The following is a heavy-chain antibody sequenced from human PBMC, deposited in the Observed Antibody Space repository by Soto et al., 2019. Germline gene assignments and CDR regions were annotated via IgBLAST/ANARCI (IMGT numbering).Heavy chain of an antibody. CDR3: AKATSTVVTHGKDY. D-gene: IGHD4-17*01. V-gene: IGHV3-23*01. Sequence: LRLSCAASGFTFSSYAMSWVRQAPGKGLEWVSAISGSGGSTYYADSVKGRFTISRDNSKNTLYLQMSSLRAEDTAVYYCAKATSTVVTHGKDYWGQGTLVTVSS. CDR2: ISGSGGST. CDR1: GFTFSSYA. J-gene: IGHJ4*02.